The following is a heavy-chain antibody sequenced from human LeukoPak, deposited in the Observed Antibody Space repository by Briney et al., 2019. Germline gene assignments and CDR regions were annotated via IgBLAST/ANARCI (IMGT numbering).Heavy chain of an antibody. J-gene: IGHJ6*03. D-gene: IGHD3-10*01. CDR1: GFTVSSNY. Sequence: GGSVRLSCAASGFTVSSNYMSWVRQAPGKGLEWVSVIYSGFSTYYADSVKGRFTISRDNSKNTLYLQMNSLRAEDTAVYYCARAFGWFGELSPADYYYYYMDVWGKGTTVTVSS. CDR3: ARAFGWFGELSPADYYYYYMDV. V-gene: IGHV3-53*01. CDR2: IYSGFST.